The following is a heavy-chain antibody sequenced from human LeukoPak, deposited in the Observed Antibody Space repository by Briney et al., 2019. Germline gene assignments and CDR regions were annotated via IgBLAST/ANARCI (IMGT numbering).Heavy chain of an antibody. CDR2: IYYSGST. D-gene: IGHD1-26*01. Sequence: SETLSLTCTVSGGSISSSSYYWGWIRQPPGKGLEWIGSIYYSGSTYYNPSLKSRVTISVDTSKNQFSLKLSSVTAADTAVYYCASRILMGATDAFDIWGQGTMVTVSS. V-gene: IGHV4-39*07. CDR3: ASRILMGATDAFDI. CDR1: GGSISSSSYY. J-gene: IGHJ3*02.